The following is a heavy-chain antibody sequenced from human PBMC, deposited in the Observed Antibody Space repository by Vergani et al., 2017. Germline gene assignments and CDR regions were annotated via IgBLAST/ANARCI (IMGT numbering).Heavy chain of an antibody. D-gene: IGHD4-17*01. CDR3: ARDDYGDFRYFDY. Sequence: QVQLVQSGAEVKKPGASVKVSCKASGYTFTSYYMHWVRQAPGQGLEWMGIINPSGGSTSYAQKFQGRVTMTRDAATSTVYMELSSLRSEDTAVYYCARDDYGDFRYFDYWGQGTLVTVSS. V-gene: IGHV1-46*01. CDR1: GYTFTSYY. J-gene: IGHJ4*02. CDR2: INPSGGST.